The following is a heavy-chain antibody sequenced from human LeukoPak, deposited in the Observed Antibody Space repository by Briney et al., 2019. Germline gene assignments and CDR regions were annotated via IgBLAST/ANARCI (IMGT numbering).Heavy chain of an antibody. CDR3: ARGGAIVVVPAARSHFDP. CDR1: GGSFSGYY. D-gene: IGHD2-2*01. J-gene: IGHJ5*02. CDR2: INHSGST. Sequence: SETLSLTCAVYGGSFSGYYWSWIRQPPGKGLEWIGEINHSGSTNYNPSLKSRVTISVDTSKNQFSLKLSSVTAADTAVYYCARGGAIVVVPAARSHFDPWGQGTLVTVPS. V-gene: IGHV4-34*01.